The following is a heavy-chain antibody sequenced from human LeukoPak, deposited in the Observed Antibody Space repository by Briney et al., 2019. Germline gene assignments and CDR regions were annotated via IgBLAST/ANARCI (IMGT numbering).Heavy chain of an antibody. J-gene: IGHJ4*02. V-gene: IGHV1-58*02. D-gene: IGHD3-10*01. CDR2: IVVGSGNT. CDR3: AAAHGSGSYYPFDY. Sequence: SVKVSCKVSGFTFTSSAMQWVRQARGQRLEWIGWIVVGSGNTNYAQKFQERVTITRDMSTSTAYMELSSLRSEDTAVYYCAAAHGSGSYYPFDYWGQGTLVTVSS. CDR1: GFTFTSSA.